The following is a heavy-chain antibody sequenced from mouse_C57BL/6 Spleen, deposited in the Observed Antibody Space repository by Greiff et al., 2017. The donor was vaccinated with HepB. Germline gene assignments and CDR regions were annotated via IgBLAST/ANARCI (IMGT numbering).Heavy chain of an antibody. D-gene: IGHD1-2*01. J-gene: IGHJ4*01. CDR3: ARPHNYWKSMDY. CDR2: IYPGDGDT. CDR1: GYAFSSYW. Sequence: QVHVKQSGAELVKPGASVKISCKASGYAFSSYWMNWVKQRPGKGLEWIGQIYPGDGDTNYNGKFKGKATLTADKSSSTAYMQLSSLTSEDSAVYFCARPHNYWKSMDYWGQGTSVTVSS. V-gene: IGHV1-80*01.